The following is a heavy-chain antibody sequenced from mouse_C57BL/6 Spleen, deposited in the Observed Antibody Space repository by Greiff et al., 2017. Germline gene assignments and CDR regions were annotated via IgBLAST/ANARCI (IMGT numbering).Heavy chain of an antibody. CDR1: GFTFSSYA. V-gene: IGHV5-4*01. CDR3: ARDLYYGKGDYFDY. CDR2: ISDGGSYT. Sequence: EVKLVESGGGLVKPGGSLKLSCAASGFTFSSYAMSWVRQTPEKRLEWVATISDGGSYTYYPDNVKGRFTISRDNAKNNLYLQMSHLKSEDTAMYYCARDLYYGKGDYFDYWGQGTTLTVSS. D-gene: IGHD2-1*01. J-gene: IGHJ2*01.